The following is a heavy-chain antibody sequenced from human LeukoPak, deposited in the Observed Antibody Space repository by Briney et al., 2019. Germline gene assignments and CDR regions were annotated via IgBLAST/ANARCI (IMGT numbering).Heavy chain of an antibody. CDR2: LNLDGSDK. CDR3: AKDDWFGELGYFDY. J-gene: IGHJ4*02. CDR1: GFTFSESW. V-gene: IGHV3-7*03. Sequence: PGGSLRLSCVVSGFTFSESWMSWVRQAPGKGLGWVASLNLDGSDKYYVDSVKGRFTISRDNAKNSLYLQMNSLRAEDTAVYYCAKDDWFGELGYFDYWGRGTLVTVSS. D-gene: IGHD3-10*01.